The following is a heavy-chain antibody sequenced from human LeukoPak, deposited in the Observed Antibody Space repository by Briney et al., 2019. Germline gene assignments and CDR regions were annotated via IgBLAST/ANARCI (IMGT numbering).Heavy chain of an antibody. J-gene: IGHJ5*02. CDR1: GFTFSSYW. V-gene: IGHV3-7*05. CDR3: ARASDPWLQLT. D-gene: IGHD5-24*01. CDR2: IKQDGSEK. Sequence: GGPLRLSCAASGFTFSSYWMSWVRQAPGKGLEWVANIKQDGSEKYYVDSVKGRFTISRDNAQTSLYLQMNSLRAEDTAVYYCARASDPWLQLTWGQGTLVTVSS.